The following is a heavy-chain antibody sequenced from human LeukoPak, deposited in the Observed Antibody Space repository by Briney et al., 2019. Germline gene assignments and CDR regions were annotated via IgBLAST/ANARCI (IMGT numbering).Heavy chain of an antibody. V-gene: IGHV4-39*07. CDR2: IYYSGST. D-gene: IGHD5-18*01. CDR1: GGSISSSSYY. CDR3: ATSSYPGSGYSYGYPPLDY. Sequence: SETLSLTCTVSGGSISSSSYYWAWIRQPPGKGLEWIGNIYYSGSTYYNPSLKSRVTISVDTSKSQFSLKLSSVTAADTAVYYCATSSYPGSGYSYGYPPLDYWGQGTLVIVSS. J-gene: IGHJ4*02.